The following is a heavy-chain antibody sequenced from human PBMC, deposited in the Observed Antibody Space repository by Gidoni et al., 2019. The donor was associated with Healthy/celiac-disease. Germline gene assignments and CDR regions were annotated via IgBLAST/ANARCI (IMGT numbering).Heavy chain of an antibody. J-gene: IGHJ6*03. CDR2: INPSGGST. CDR1: GYTFTSYY. Sequence: QVQLVQSGAEVKKPGASVKVSCKASGYTFTSYYMHWVRQAPGQGLEWMGIINPSGGSTSYAQKFQGRVTMTRDTSTSTVYMELSSLRSEDTAVYYCARDSGSGSYYNSKPVNMDVWGKGTTVTVSS. D-gene: IGHD3-10*01. V-gene: IGHV1-46*01. CDR3: ARDSGSGSYYNSKPVNMDV.